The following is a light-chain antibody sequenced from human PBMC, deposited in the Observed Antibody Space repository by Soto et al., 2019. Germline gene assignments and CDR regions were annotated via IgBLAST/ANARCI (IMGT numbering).Light chain of an antibody. CDR2: AAS. Sequence: DIQMTQSPSSLSASVGDTVTITCRASQGIIDYLAWFQQRPGKAPNLLIYAASTLQIGVPSRFSGSGAGTDFTLTSSSLQPEDAATYYCQKYDSAPQTFGPGTKVEIK. V-gene: IGKV1-27*01. CDR1: QGIIDY. J-gene: IGKJ1*01. CDR3: QKYDSAPQT.